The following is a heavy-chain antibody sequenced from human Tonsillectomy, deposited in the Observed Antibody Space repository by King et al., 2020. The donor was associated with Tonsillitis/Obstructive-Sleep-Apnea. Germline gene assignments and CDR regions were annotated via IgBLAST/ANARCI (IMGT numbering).Heavy chain of an antibody. D-gene: IGHD3-22*01. Sequence: QLQLQESGPGLVKPSETLSLTCTVSGGSISSYYWSWIRQPPGKGLEWIGYIYYSGSTNYNPSLKSRVTISVDTSKNQFSLKLSSVTAADTAVYYCARRPRDSSGYYFDYWGQGTLVTVSP. J-gene: IGHJ4*02. CDR3: ARRPRDSSGYYFDY. CDR2: IYYSGST. CDR1: GGSISSYY. V-gene: IGHV4-59*08.